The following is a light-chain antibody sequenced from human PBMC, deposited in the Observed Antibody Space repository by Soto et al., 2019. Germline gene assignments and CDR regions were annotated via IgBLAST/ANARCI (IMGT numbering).Light chain of an antibody. J-gene: IGKJ1*01. CDR2: MAS. CDR3: QQYDTYPWT. CDR1: QSVKSW. V-gene: IGKV1-5*03. Sequence: DIQMTQSPSTLSASVGDRVTITCRASQSVKSWLAWYQQKPGKAPKLLIYMASSLESGVPSRFSGSASGTEFTLTISSLQPDDFATYYCQQYDTYPWTFGQGTKVEIK.